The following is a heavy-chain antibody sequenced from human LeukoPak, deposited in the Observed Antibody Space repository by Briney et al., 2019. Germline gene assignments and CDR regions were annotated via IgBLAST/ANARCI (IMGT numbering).Heavy chain of an antibody. CDR3: ARGPGGSFDP. CDR1: DGSISGDNYY. D-gene: IGHD1-14*01. CDR2: INHSGST. J-gene: IGHJ5*02. Sequence: SETLSLTCTVSDGSISGDNYYWSWIRQPPGKGLEWIGEINHSGSTNYNPSLKSRVTISVDTSKNQFSLKLSSVTAADTAVYYCARGPGGSFDPWGQGTLVTVSS. V-gene: IGHV4-34*01.